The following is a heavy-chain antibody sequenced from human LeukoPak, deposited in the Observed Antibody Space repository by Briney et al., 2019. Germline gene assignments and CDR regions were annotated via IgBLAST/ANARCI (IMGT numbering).Heavy chain of an antibody. V-gene: IGHV3-7*01. CDR2: IKQDGSEK. J-gene: IGHJ6*03. Sequence: GGSLRPSCAASGFTFSSYWMSWVRQAPGKGLEWVANIKQDGSEKYYVDSVKGRFTISRDNAKNSLYLQMNSLRAEDTAVYYCARANCGGDCRSYYYYYMDVWGKGTTVTVSS. CDR1: GFTFSSYW. D-gene: IGHD2-21*02. CDR3: ARANCGGDCRSYYYYYMDV.